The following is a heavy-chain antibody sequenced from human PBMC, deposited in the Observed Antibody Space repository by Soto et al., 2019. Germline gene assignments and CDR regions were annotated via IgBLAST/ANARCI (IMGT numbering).Heavy chain of an antibody. V-gene: IGHV3-15*01. D-gene: IGHD3-10*01. Sequence: PGGSLRLSCEASGFTFSDFYMSWIRQAPGKGLEWVGRIKSKTDGGTTDYTAPVKGRFTISRDDSKNTLYLQMNSLKTEDTAVYYCTTETLWFGELGSLEYYGMDVWGQGTTVTVSS. CDR2: IKSKTDGGTT. J-gene: IGHJ6*02. CDR1: GFTFSDFY. CDR3: TTETLWFGELGSLEYYGMDV.